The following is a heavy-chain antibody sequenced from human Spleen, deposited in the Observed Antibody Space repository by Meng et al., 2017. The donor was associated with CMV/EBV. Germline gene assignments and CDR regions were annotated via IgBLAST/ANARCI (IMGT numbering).Heavy chain of an antibody. CDR1: AYTFTSYY. D-gene: IGHD1-1*01. CDR2: IDPSDGDS. Sequence: SCKASAYTFTSYYMHWVRQAPGQGLEWMGIIDPSDGDSRNAQKFQGRVTLTRDTSTSTVYMELNSLRSEDTAVYYCARGGGGTSFDYWGQGTLVTVSS. V-gene: IGHV1-46*01. CDR3: ARGGGGTSFDY. J-gene: IGHJ4*02.